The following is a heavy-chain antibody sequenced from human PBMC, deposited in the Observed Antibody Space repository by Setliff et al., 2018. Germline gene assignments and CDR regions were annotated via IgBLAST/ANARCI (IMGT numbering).Heavy chain of an antibody. V-gene: IGHV1-3*03. CDR2: INAGNGDT. Sequence: ASVKVSCKASGYTFSNFGFSWVRQAPGQRLEWMGWINAGNGDTKYSQDFQGRVTITRDTSASTAYMDLSSLRSDDMAVYYCARERYFDYWGQGTLVTVSS. CDR3: ARERYFDY. J-gene: IGHJ4*02. CDR1: GYTFSNFG.